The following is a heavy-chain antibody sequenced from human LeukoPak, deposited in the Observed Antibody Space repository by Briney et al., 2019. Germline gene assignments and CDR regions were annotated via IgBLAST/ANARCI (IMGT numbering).Heavy chain of an antibody. J-gene: IGHJ4*02. CDR2: VKNRGDGRTT. V-gene: IGHV3-15*07. D-gene: IGHD3-16*01. CDR3: TTEYFGGFEY. CDR1: GFTFSSYS. Sequence: GGSLRLSCAASGFTFSSYSMNWVRQAPGKGLEWVGRVKNRGDGRTTDYAAPVKGRFIISRDDSKKTVYLQMDSLKTEDTAVYFCTTEYFGGFEYWGQGTLVTVSS.